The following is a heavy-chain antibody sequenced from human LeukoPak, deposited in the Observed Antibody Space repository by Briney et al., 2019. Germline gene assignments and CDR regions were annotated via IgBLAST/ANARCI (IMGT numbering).Heavy chain of an antibody. D-gene: IGHD6-13*01. CDR1: GGSFSGYY. CDR3: ARDRIAAAGSSRGVDY. CDR2: INHSGST. Sequence: SETLSLTCAVYGGSFSGYYWSWIRQPPGKGLEWIGEINHSGSTNYNPSLKSRITISVDTSKNQFSLKLSSVTAADTAVYYCARDRIAAAGSSRGVDYWGQGTLVTVSS. V-gene: IGHV4-34*01. J-gene: IGHJ4*02.